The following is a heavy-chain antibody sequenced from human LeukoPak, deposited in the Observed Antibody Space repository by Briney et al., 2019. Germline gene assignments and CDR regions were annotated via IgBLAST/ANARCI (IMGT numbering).Heavy chain of an antibody. CDR3: ARDRGYFY. Sequence: GGSLRLSCAASGFTFSSHWMSWVRQAPGKGLEWVANIDQDGSEKYYVDSVKGRFTISRDNAKNSLYLQMNSLRAEDTAVYYCARDRGYFYWGQGTLVTVSS. D-gene: IGHD5-18*01. V-gene: IGHV3-7*01. CDR2: IDQDGSEK. CDR1: GFTFSSHW. J-gene: IGHJ4*02.